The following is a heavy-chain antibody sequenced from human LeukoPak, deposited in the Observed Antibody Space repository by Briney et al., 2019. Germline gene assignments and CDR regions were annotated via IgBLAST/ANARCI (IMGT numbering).Heavy chain of an antibody. D-gene: IGHD2-2*01. CDR3: AKDRLGYCSSTSCTAPLDY. CDR1: GITLSNYG. V-gene: IGHV3-23*01. CDR2: ISDSGGST. J-gene: IGHJ4*02. Sequence: GGSLRLSCAVSGITLSNYGMSWVRQAPGKGLEWVAGISDSGGSTIYADSVKGRFTISRDNSKNTLSLQMNSLRAEDTAVYYCAKDRLGYCSSTSCTAPLDYWGQGTLVTVSS.